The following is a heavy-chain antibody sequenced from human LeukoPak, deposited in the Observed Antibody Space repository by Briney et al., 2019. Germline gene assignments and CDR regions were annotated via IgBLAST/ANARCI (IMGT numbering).Heavy chain of an antibody. D-gene: IGHD5-12*01. CDR1: GLPLRNYW. V-gene: IGHV3-7*05. CDR3: ATLGAYDRFDS. J-gene: IGHJ4*02. Sequence: HPGGSLRLSCAASGLPLRNYWMIWVPQAPGKGLEWVANKKQDGSEKFYVDSLKGRFTISRDNARNSLYLQMNSLRAEDTAVYYCATLGAYDRFDSWGQGTLVTVSS. CDR2: KKQDGSEK.